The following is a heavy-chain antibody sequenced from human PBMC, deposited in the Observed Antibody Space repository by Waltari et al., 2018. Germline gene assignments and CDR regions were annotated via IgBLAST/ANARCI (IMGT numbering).Heavy chain of an antibody. CDR3: ARGGGDRPTIVYGMDV. Sequence: GQGLEWMGGIIPIFGTANYAQKFQGRVTITADESTSTAYMELSSLRSEETAVYYCARGGGDRPTIVYGMDVWSQGTTVTVSS. CDR2: IIPIFGTA. D-gene: IGHD4-17*01. J-gene: IGHJ6*02. V-gene: IGHV1-69*01.